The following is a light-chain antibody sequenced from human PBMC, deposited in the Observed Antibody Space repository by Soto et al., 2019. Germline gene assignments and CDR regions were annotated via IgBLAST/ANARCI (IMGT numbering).Light chain of an antibody. Sequence: IKMTKSRSALSANVGERVTITCGVSHRISSWLAWYQQKPGKAPKLLIYDASNLESGVPSRFFGSGSGTEFTLTISSLQPDDFATYYCQQYNPHSPGTFGQGTKVDI. J-gene: IGKJ1*01. CDR1: HRISSW. V-gene: IGKV1-5*01. CDR2: DAS. CDR3: QQYNPHSPGT.